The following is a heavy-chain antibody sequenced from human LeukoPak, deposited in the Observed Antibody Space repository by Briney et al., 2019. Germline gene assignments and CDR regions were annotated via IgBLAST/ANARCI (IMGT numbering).Heavy chain of an antibody. CDR2: IYSGGST. CDR1: GFTVSSNY. Sequence: GGSLRLSCAASGFTVSSNYLSWVRQAPGKGLEWVSVIYSGGSTYYADSVKGRFTISRHNSKNTLYLQMDSLRAEDTAVYYCARGLRYSTGWYVFDYWGQGTLVIVSS. J-gene: IGHJ4*02. V-gene: IGHV3-53*04. CDR3: ARGLRYSTGWYVFDY. D-gene: IGHD6-19*01.